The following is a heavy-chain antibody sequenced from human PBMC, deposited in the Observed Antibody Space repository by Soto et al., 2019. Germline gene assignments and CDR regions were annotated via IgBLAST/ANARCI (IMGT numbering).Heavy chain of an antibody. V-gene: IGHV3-30*03. CDR2: ISSDGSNE. J-gene: IGHJ3*02. Sequence: PGGSLRLSCAASGFTVSTYDMHWVRQAPGKGLEWVAVISSDGSNEYYADSVKGRFTISRDNSKNTLYVQMNSLRAEDTAVYYCARDRAAAFDIWGQGTMVTVSS. CDR3: ARDRAAAFDI. CDR1: GFTVSTYD.